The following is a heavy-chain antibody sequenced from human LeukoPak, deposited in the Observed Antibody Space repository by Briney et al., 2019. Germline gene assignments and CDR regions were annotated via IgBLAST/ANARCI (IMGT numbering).Heavy chain of an antibody. D-gene: IGHD2-2*01. CDR3: ARDGGKYCSSTSCYGPDY. J-gene: IGHJ4*02. CDR2: IIPIFGTA. CDR1: GGTFSSYA. Sequence: ASVKVSCTASGGTFSSYAISWVRQAPGQGLEWMGGIIPIFGTANYAQKFQGRVTITADESTSTAYMELSSLRSEDTAVYYCARDGGKYCSSTSCYGPDYWGQGTLVTVSS. V-gene: IGHV1-69*13.